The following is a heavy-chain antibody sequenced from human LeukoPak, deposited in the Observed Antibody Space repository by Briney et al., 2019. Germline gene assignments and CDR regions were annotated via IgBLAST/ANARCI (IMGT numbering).Heavy chain of an antibody. Sequence: ASVKVSCKASGYTFTSYAMNWVRQAPGQGLEWMGWINTNTGNPTYAQGFTGRFVFSLDTSVSTAYLQISSLKAEDTAVYYCARALYYYVSSGYGYYYYYYGMDVWGQGTTVTVSS. CDR2: INTNTGNP. D-gene: IGHD3-22*01. CDR1: GYTFTSYA. CDR3: ARALYYYVSSGYGYYYYYYGMDV. J-gene: IGHJ6*02. V-gene: IGHV7-4-1*02.